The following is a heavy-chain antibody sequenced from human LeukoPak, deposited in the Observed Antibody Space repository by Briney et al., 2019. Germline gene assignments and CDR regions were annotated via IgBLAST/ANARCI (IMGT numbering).Heavy chain of an antibody. Sequence: GSLRLSCAASGFTFDDYAMHWVRQAPGKGLQWISSINWVGDTSSYADSVKGRFTVSRHNTKGYLYLQMHSLRSEDTALYYCAKDRQYGDYGGGDFFDSWGQGTLVTVSS. CDR1: GFTFDDYA. CDR3: AKDRQYGDYGGGDFFDS. J-gene: IGHJ4*02. D-gene: IGHD4-17*01. V-gene: IGHV3-43D*03. CDR2: INWVGDTS.